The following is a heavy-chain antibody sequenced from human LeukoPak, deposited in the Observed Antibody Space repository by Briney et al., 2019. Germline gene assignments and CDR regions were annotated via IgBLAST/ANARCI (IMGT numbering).Heavy chain of an antibody. Sequence: SETLSLTCTVSGGSISSGSYYWSWIRQPAGKGLEWIGRIYTSGSTNFNPSLKSRVTISVDTSKNQFSLKLSSVTAADTAVYYCARESHYYGSTGRFDPWGQGTLVTVSS. CDR1: GGSISSGSYY. CDR3: ARESHYYGSTGRFDP. J-gene: IGHJ5*02. D-gene: IGHD3-10*01. V-gene: IGHV4-61*02. CDR2: IYTSGST.